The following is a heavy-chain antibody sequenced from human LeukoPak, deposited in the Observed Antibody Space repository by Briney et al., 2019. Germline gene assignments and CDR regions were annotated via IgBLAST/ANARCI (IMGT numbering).Heavy chain of an antibody. J-gene: IGHJ4*02. CDR1: GFTFSNAW. CDR3: AKDNMVRGPNYFDY. CDR2: IKSKTDGGTT. V-gene: IGHV3-15*01. Sequence: PGGSLRLSCAASGFTFSNAWMSWVRQAPGKGLEWVGRIKSKTDGGTTDYAAPVKGRFTISRDDSKNTLYLQMNSLRAEDTAVYYCAKDNMVRGPNYFDYWGQGTLVTVSS. D-gene: IGHD3-10*01.